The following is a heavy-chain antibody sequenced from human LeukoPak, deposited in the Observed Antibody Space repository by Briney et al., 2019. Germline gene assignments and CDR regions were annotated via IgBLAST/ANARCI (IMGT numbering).Heavy chain of an antibody. J-gene: IGHJ3*02. CDR1: GYTLTELS. CDR3: ATDFGTVDAFDI. V-gene: IGHV1-24*01. D-gene: IGHD3-10*01. CDR2: FDPEDGET. Sequence: ASVKVSCKVSGYTLTELSMHWVRQAPGKGLEWMEGFDPEDGETIYAQKFQGRVTMTEDTSTDTAYMELSSLRSEDTAVDYCATDFGTVDAFDIWGQGTMVTVSS.